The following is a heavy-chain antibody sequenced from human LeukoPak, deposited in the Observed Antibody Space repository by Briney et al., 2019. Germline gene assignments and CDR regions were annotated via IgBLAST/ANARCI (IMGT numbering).Heavy chain of an antibody. CDR2: INHSGST. V-gene: IGHV4-34*01. J-gene: IGHJ4*02. CDR1: GGSFSGYY. Sequence: NPSETLSLTCAVYGGSFSGYYWSWIRQPPGKGLEWIGEINHSGSTNYNPSLKSRVTISVDTSKNQFSLKLSSVTAADTAVYYCARRGITMVRGRVDYWGQGTLVTVSS. D-gene: IGHD3-10*01. CDR3: ARRGITMVRGRVDY.